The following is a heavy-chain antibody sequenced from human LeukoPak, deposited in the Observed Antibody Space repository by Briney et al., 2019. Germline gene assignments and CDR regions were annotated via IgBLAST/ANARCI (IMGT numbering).Heavy chain of an antibody. CDR2: INPNSGGT. CDR1: GYTFTGYY. CDR3: ARVRRSRGIAVVKEVYYFDY. Sequence: ASVKVSCKASGYTFTGYYMHWVRQAPGQGLEWMGWINPNSGGTNYAQKFQGRVTMTRDTSISTAYMELSRLRSDDTAVYYRARVRRSRGIAVVKEVYYFDYWGQGTLVTVSS. V-gene: IGHV1-2*02. J-gene: IGHJ4*02. D-gene: IGHD6-19*01.